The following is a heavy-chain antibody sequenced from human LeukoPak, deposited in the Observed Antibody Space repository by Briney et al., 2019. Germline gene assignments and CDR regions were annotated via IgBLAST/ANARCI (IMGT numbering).Heavy chain of an antibody. CDR1: GFTFSSYA. J-gene: IGHJ3*01. CDR2: ISGSGGST. D-gene: IGHD1-26*01. CDR3: ARTKVGPTYDAFDL. V-gene: IGHV3-23*01. Sequence: GGSLRLSCAASGFTFSSYAMSWVRQAPGKGLEWVSAISGSGGSTYYADSVKGRFTISRDNSKNTLYLQVNSLRAEDTAVYYCARTKVGPTYDAFDLWGQGTMVTVSS.